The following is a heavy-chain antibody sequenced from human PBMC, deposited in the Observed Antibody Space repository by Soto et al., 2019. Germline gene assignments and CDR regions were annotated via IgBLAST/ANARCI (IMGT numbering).Heavy chain of an antibody. CDR2: IYYSGIT. D-gene: IGHD5-12*01. V-gene: IGHV4-59*01. J-gene: IGHJ4*02. CDR3: TSQRWLRDPPVDF. CDR1: GGSISSYY. Sequence: SETLSLTCTASGGSISSYYWCWIRQPPGKGLEWIGYIYYSGITNYNPSLKSRVTISVDTSKNQFSLKLSSVTAADTAVYYCTSQRWLRDPPVDFWGQGTLVTVSS.